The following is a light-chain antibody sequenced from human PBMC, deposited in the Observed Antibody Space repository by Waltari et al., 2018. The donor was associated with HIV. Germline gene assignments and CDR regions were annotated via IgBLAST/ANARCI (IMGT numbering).Light chain of an antibody. CDR2: DVS. Sequence: QSALTQPPSASGSPGQSVTISCTGTTSDVGGYRYVSWYQHHPGKAPKLIIYDVSKRPSGVPERFSGSKSGNTAALTVSGLQADDEADYYCKSYAGSNNPYVFGTGTKVTVL. CDR1: TSDVGGYRY. V-gene: IGLV2-8*01. CDR3: KSYAGSNNPYV. J-gene: IGLJ1*01.